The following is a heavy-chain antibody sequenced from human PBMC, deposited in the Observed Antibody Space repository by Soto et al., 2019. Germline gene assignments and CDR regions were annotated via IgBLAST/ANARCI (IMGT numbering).Heavy chain of an antibody. CDR1: GFTFSSYA. CDR3: ATYPPIVVVVAASVDY. Sequence: GGSLRLSCAASGFTFSSYAMSWVRQAPGKGLEWVSAISGSGGSTYYADSVKGRFTISRDNSKNTLYLQMNSLRAEDTAVYYCATYPPIVVVVAASVDYWGQGTMVTVSS. J-gene: IGHJ4*02. V-gene: IGHV3-23*01. D-gene: IGHD2-15*01. CDR2: ISGSGGST.